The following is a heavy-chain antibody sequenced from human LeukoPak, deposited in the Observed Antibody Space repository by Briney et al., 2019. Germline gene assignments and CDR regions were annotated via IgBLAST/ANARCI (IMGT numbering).Heavy chain of an antibody. CDR3: ARGIAARFDAFDI. Sequence: SETLSLTCTVSGGSISSYYWSWIRQPPGKGLEWIGYIHYSGSTNYNPSLKSRVTISVDTSKNQFSLKLSSVTAADTAVYYCARGIAARFDAFDIWGQGTMVTVSS. CDR2: IHYSGST. V-gene: IGHV4-59*01. J-gene: IGHJ3*02. D-gene: IGHD6-6*01. CDR1: GGSISSYY.